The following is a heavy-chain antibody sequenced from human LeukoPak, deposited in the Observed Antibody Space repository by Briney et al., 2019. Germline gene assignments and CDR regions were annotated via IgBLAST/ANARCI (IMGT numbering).Heavy chain of an antibody. D-gene: IGHD5-18*01. CDR2: ITSKTEGGTT. CDR3: TAYNYGLGFDY. CDR1: GFTFTNAC. Sequence: GGSLRLSCAAPGFTFTNACMSWVRQAPGKGLEWVGRITSKTEGGTTDYAAPVKGRFTISRDDSKNTLYLQMNSLKTEDTAVYYCTAYNYGLGFDYWGQGTLVTVSP. V-gene: IGHV3-15*01. J-gene: IGHJ4*02.